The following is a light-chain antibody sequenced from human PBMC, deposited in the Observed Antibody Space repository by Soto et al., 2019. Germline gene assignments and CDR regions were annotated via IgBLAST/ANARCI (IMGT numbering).Light chain of an antibody. CDR3: CSFVGSRTWV. CDR2: EDS. Sequence: QSALTQPASVSVSPGQSITISCTGTSSDVGSYNVVSWYQQYPGKAPKLIIYEDSKRPSGVSNRFSGSKSGNTASLTISGLQAEDEADYYCCSFVGSRTWVFGGGTKLAVL. V-gene: IGLV2-23*01. J-gene: IGLJ3*02. CDR1: SSDVGSYNV.